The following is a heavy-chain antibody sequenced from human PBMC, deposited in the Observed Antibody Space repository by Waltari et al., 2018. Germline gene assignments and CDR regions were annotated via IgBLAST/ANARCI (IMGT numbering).Heavy chain of an antibody. Sequence: QVQLQESGPGLVKPSETLSLICSVSGDSITNYYWGWVRQPPRNGLEWIGYISHSGSTRYNPSLKSRVTISVDTSKKQFSLRLDSVTAADTAVYYCARSFDFWSGYPLDYWGQGTLVTVSS. D-gene: IGHD3-3*01. CDR1: GDSITNYY. V-gene: IGHV4-59*01. CDR2: ISHSGST. J-gene: IGHJ4*02. CDR3: ARSFDFWSGYPLDY.